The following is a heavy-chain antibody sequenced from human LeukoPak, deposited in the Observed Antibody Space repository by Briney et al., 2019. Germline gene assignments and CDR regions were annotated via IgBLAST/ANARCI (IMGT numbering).Heavy chain of an antibody. CDR3: ARELVGAVAGFDY. J-gene: IGHJ4*02. CDR1: GFTFGSYW. CDR2: INSDGSST. Sequence: GGSLRLSCAASGFTFGSYWMHWVRQAPGKGLVWVSRINSDGSSTSYADSVKGRFTISRDNAKNTLYLQMNSLGAEDTAVYYCARELVGAVAGFDYWGQGTLVTVSS. V-gene: IGHV3-74*01. D-gene: IGHD6-19*01.